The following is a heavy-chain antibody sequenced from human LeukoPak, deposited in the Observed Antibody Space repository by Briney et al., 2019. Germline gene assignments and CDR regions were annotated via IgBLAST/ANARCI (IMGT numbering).Heavy chain of an antibody. CDR2: INEHGSVK. CDR3: ARDMMSPSKVVVPAGAFDI. V-gene: IGHV3-7*01. CDR1: GFTFSSYW. J-gene: IGHJ3*02. Sequence: GGSLRLSCAASGFTFSSYWMSWVRQAPGKGLEWVANINEHGSVKYYVDSVKGRFTISRDNSKNTLYLQMNSLRAEDTAVYYCARDMMSPSKVVVPAGAFDIWGQGTMVTVSS. D-gene: IGHD2-2*01.